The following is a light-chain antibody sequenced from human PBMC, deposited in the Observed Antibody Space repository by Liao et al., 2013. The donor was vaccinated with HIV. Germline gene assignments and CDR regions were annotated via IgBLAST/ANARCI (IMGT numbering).Light chain of an antibody. Sequence: GSVAPGKTARVTCGGNNIGRTTVHWYQQKPGQAPVLVIYYDNDRPSGIPERFSGSNSGNTATLTISGTQAMDEADYYCQAWDSSTGVFGGGTKLTVL. CDR2: YDN. J-gene: IGLJ3*02. CDR1: NIGRTT. V-gene: IGLV3-21*01. CDR3: QAWDSSTGV.